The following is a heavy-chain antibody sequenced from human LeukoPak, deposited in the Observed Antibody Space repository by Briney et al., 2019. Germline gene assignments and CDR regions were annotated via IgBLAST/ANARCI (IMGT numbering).Heavy chain of an antibody. CDR2: IYNGANT. CDR1: GFTFSSYA. CDR3: ARASQWLAFDC. Sequence: GGSLRLSCSASGFTFSSYAMHWVRQAPGKGLEWVSVIYNGANTNYADSVSGRFTISRDKSKNTLDLQMNSLRDEDTAVYFCARASQWLAFDCWGQGTLVTVSS. J-gene: IGHJ4*02. V-gene: IGHV3-66*01. D-gene: IGHD6-19*01.